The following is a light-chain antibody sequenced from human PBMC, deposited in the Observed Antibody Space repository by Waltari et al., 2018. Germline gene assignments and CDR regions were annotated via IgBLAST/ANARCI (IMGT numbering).Light chain of an antibody. CDR3: QSYDSSLSGVL. CDR2: RDN. J-gene: IGLJ3*02. CDR1: HPNIGARPG. V-gene: IGLV1-40*01. Sequence: QSVLTPPPSVSGAPAQRLTISCTGSHPNIGARPGLHGYQQVPGEAPRLLIYRDNNRPSGVPDRFSGSKSGTSASLAITGLQPEDEADYYCQSYDSSLSGVLFGGGTKLTVL.